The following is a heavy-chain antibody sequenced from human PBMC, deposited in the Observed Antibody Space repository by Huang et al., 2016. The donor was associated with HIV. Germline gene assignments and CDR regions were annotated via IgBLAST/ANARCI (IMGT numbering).Heavy chain of an antibody. CDR2: IQNDGKKK. J-gene: IGHJ4*02. CDR3: TRGDYYDSSGYHPGYFDN. CDR1: GFILSNYG. D-gene: IGHD3-22*01. V-gene: IGHV3-30*02. Sequence: VQLLESGGGVVQPGGSLRLSCATSGFILSNYGMHWVRQVPGKGLEWGTFIQNDGKKKYYADSVKGRFTVGRDNSKNMVFVQMNSLRPDDTAIYYCTRGDYYDSSGYHPGYFDNWGRGALVTVSS.